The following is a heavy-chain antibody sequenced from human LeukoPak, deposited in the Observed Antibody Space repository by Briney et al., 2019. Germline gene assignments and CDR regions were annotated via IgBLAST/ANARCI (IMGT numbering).Heavy chain of an antibody. CDR1: GFTFSNAW. Sequence: GSLRLSCAASGFTFSNAWMSWVRQAPGKGLEWVGRIKSKTDGGTTDYAAPVKGRFTISRDDSKNTLYLQMNSLKTEDTAVYYCTTDVYSSSPVDWFDPWGQGTLVTVSS. CDR2: IKSKTDGGTT. V-gene: IGHV3-15*01. CDR3: TTDVYSSSPVDWFDP. J-gene: IGHJ5*02. D-gene: IGHD6-13*01.